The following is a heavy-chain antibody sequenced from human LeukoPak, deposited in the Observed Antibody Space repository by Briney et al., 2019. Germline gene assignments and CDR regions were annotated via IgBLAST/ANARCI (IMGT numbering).Heavy chain of an antibody. D-gene: IGHD1-26*01. CDR3: AGARSQWEPYDY. Sequence: GASVKVSCKASGYTFTSYGISWVRQAPGQGLEWMGWISAYNGNTNYAQKLQGRVTMTTDTSTSTAYMELRSLRSEDTAVYYCAGARSQWEPYDYWGQGTLVTVSS. CDR1: GYTFTSYG. V-gene: IGHV1-18*01. CDR2: ISAYNGNT. J-gene: IGHJ4*02.